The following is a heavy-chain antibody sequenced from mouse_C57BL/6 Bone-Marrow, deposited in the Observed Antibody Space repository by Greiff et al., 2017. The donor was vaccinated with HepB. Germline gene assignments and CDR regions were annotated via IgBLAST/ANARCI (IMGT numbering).Heavy chain of an antibody. D-gene: IGHD1-1*01. CDR3: ARGKFITTVVAPYFDY. V-gene: IGHV1-61*01. J-gene: IGHJ2*01. CDR2: IYPSDSET. CDR1: GYTFTSYW. Sequence: VQLQQSGAELVRPGSSVKLSCKASGYTFTSYWMDWVKQRPGQGLEWIGNIYPSDSETHYNQKFKDKATLTVDKSSSTAYMQLSSLTSEDSAVYYCARGKFITTVVAPYFDYWGQGTTLTVSS.